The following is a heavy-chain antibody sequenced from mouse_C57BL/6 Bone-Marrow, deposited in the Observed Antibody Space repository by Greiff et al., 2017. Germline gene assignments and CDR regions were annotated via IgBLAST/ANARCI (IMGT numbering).Heavy chain of an antibody. CDR2: INPYNGGT. Sequence: VQLQQSGPVLVKPGASVKMSCTASGYTFTDYYMNWVKQSHGKSLEWIGVINPYNGGTSYNQKFKGKATLTVDKSSSTAYMELNSLTSEDSAVYYCARGGGPRDYWGQGTTLTVSS. CDR1: GYTFTDYY. CDR3: ARGGGPRDY. J-gene: IGHJ2*01. D-gene: IGHD3-1*01. V-gene: IGHV1-19*01.